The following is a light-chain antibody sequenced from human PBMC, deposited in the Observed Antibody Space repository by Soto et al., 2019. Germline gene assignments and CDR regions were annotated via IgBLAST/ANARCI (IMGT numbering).Light chain of an antibody. CDR1: SSNIGNNY. CDR3: GAWDSSLSAGDYV. V-gene: IGLV1-51*01. Sequence: QSVLTQPPSASAAPGQNVTISCSGSSSNIGNNYVAWYQQLPGTAPKLLIYDSNKRPSGIPDRFSGSKSGTSATLVITGLQTGDEADYLCGAWDSSLSAGDYVFGNGTKVTVL. J-gene: IGLJ1*01. CDR2: DSN.